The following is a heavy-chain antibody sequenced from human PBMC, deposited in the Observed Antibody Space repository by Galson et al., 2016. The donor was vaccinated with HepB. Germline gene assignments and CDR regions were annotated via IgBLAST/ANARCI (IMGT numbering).Heavy chain of an antibody. J-gene: IGHJ6*02. Sequence: SLRLSCAASGFPFSSYDMNWVRQAPGKGPEWVSIISANGEAAYYADSVRGRFTISRDNSKNTLALQLNSLRAEDTALYYCARRAEYALGNYWYWYEMDVWGQGTTVIVPS. CDR3: ARRAEYALGNYWYWYEMDV. D-gene: IGHD2-8*02. CDR1: GFPFSSYD. V-gene: IGHV3-23*01. CDR2: ISANGEAA.